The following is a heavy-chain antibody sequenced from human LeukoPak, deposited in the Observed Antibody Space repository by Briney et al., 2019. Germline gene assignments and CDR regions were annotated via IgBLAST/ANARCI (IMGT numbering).Heavy chain of an antibody. V-gene: IGHV4-39*07. D-gene: IGHD3/OR15-3a*01. Sequence: SETLSLTCTVSGGSISSSSYYWGLIRQPPGKGLEWIGSIYYSGSTYYNPSLKSRVTISVDTSKNQSSLKLSSVTAADTAVYYCARDWTSSGSYYFDYWGQGTLVTVSS. CDR2: IYYSGST. CDR3: ARDWTSSGSYYFDY. J-gene: IGHJ4*02. CDR1: GGSISSSSYY.